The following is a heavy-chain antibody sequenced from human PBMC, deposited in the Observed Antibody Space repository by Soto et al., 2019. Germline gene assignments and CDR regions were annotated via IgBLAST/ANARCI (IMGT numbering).Heavy chain of an antibody. V-gene: IGHV4-30-4*01. J-gene: IGHJ4*02. CDR2: IYYSGST. CDR3: ARAYSSSYSSDY. CDR1: GGSISSGDYY. Sequence: PSKTLSLTCTVSGGSISSGDYYWSWIRQPPGKGLEWIGYIYYSGSTYYNPSLKSRVTISVDTSKIQFSLKRSSVTAADTAVYYCARAYSSSYSSDYWGQGTLVTVSS. D-gene: IGHD6-13*01.